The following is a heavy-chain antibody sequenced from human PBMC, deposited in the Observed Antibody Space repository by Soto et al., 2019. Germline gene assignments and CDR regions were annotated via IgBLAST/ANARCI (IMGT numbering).Heavy chain of an antibody. V-gene: IGHV1-69*02. J-gene: IGHJ4*01. Sequence: ASGKPTSKDPGGRYASSKSRWLIQASAQEIEWMGRIIPILGIANYAQKFQGRVTITADKSTNTAYMELSSLRSEDTAVYYCARYGAAADLHDYCTRGSSDIGSS. D-gene: IGHD6-13*01. CDR3: ARYGAAADLHDY. CDR2: IIPILGIA. CDR1: GGRYASSK.